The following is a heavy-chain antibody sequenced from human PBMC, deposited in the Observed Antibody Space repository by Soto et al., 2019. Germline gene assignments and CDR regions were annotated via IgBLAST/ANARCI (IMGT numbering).Heavy chain of an antibody. CDR2: IYSGGTT. CDR1: GFTVSNNY. J-gene: IGHJ4*02. CDR3: ARNGWGMATVGM. V-gene: IGHV3-53*01. Sequence: EVQLVESGGGLVQPGGSLRLSCAASGFTVSNNYMIWFRLPPGKGLEWVSLIYSGGTTYYADSVKGRFTISRDNSKNTLYLQMNSVRVEDTAVYYCARNGWGMATVGMWGPGTLVTVSS. D-gene: IGHD4-4*01.